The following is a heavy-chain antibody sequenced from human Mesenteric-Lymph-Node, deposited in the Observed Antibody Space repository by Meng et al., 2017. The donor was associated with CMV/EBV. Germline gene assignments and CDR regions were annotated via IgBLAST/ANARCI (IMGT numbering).Heavy chain of an antibody. V-gene: IGHV3-30*02. CDR3: AKNNDFWSGSFFDY. Sequence: GESLKISCVASGFNFNNYGMHWVRQAPGKGLEWVTFIRYDGSNKYYADSVKGRFTISRDNSKNTLYLQMNSLRAEDTAVYYCAKNNDFWSGSFFDYWGQGTLVTVSS. D-gene: IGHD3-3*01. CDR2: IRYDGSNK. CDR1: GFNFNNYG. J-gene: IGHJ4*02.